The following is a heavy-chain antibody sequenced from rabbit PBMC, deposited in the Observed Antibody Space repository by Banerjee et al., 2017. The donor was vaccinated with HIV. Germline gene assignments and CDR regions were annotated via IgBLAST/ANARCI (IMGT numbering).Heavy chain of an antibody. Sequence: QEQLEESGGDLVKPEGSLTLTCTASGFSFSNKYVMSWVRQAPGKGLEWIACINSSSGNTVYATWAKGRFTISKTSSTTVTLQMTSLTAADTATYFCARDSSYVGTNWLDLWGQGTLVTVS. D-gene: IGHD8-1*01. V-gene: IGHV1S45*01. CDR1: GFSFSNKYV. CDR3: ARDSSYVGTNWLDL. J-gene: IGHJ5*01. CDR2: INSSSGNT.